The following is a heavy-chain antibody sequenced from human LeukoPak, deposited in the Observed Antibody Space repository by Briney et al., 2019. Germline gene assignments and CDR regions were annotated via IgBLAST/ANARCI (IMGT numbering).Heavy chain of an antibody. Sequence: SVKVSCKASGGTFSSYAISWVRQAPGQGLEWMGRIISIFGTANYAQKFQGRVTITADKSTSTAYMELSSLRSEDTAVYYCARDGSRVGAPSWGQGTLVTVSS. CDR2: IISIFGTA. CDR1: GGTFSSYA. D-gene: IGHD1-26*01. V-gene: IGHV1-69*06. CDR3: ARDGSRVGAPS. J-gene: IGHJ4*02.